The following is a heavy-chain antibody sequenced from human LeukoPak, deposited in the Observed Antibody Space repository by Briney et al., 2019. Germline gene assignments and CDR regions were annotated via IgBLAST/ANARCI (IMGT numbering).Heavy chain of an antibody. D-gene: IGHD3-9*01. Sequence: HPGRSPRLSCAASGFTFSSYAMHWVRQAPGKGLEWVAAISYDGSTTYYADSVKGRFTISIDNSKNTLYLQMNSLRAEDTAVYYCARGPRYFDWLTTYYYYMDVWGKGTTVTVPS. J-gene: IGHJ6*03. CDR1: GFTFSSYA. V-gene: IGHV3-30*14. CDR3: ARGPRYFDWLTTYYYYMDV. CDR2: ISYDGSTT.